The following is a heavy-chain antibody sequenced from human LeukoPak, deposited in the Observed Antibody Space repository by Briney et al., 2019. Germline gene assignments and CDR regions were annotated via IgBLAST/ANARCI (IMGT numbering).Heavy chain of an antibody. CDR2: ISSSSTI. D-gene: IGHD3-10*01. CDR1: GFTFSSYG. Sequence: PGGSLRLSCAASGFTFSSYGMTWVRQAPGKGLEWVSYISSSSTIYYADSVKGQFTISRDNAKNTLYLQMNSLRVEDTAVYYCAKSGERRRPYYFDYWGQGTLVTVSS. CDR3: AKSGERRRPYYFDY. J-gene: IGHJ4*02. V-gene: IGHV3-48*01.